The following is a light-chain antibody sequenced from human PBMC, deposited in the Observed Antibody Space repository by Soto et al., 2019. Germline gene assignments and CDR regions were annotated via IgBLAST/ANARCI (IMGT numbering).Light chain of an antibody. Sequence: IELAQSPSSLSAAVGDRVAISCRASQGISSYLGWYQQKPGKAPNLLVYAASTLQSGVPSRFSGGGSGTDFTLTISRLEPEDFAVYYCQQFSSYPLTFGGGTKVDIK. CDR1: QGISSY. V-gene: IGKV1-9*01. J-gene: IGKJ4*01. CDR2: AAS. CDR3: QQFSSYPLT.